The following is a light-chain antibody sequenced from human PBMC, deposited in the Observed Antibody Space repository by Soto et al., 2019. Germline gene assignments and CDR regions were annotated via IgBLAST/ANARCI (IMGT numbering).Light chain of an antibody. V-gene: IGLV2-11*01. CDR1: SSDVGGYNY. J-gene: IGLJ3*02. CDR2: DVT. Sequence: QSALTQPRSVSGSPGQSVTISCTGTSSDVGGYNYVSWYQQHPGKAPKLMIYDVTKRPSGVPDRFSGSKSGNTASLTISGLQAEGEADYSCCSYAGSYTWVFGGGTKLTVL. CDR3: CSYAGSYTWV.